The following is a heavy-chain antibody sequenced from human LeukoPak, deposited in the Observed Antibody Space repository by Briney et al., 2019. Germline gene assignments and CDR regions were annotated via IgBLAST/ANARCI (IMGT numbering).Heavy chain of an antibody. D-gene: IGHD3-10*01. CDR3: AKGITMVRGVPGA. CDR2: IDFDGSRI. CDR1: GFTFSSSW. Sequence: GGSLRLSCAASGFTFSSSWMHWVRQIPGKALVGVSRIDFDGSRIVYADFVKGRFTISRDNAKNTLSLQMNSLRAEDTAVYYCAKGITMVRGVPGAWGQGTLVTVSS. V-gene: IGHV3-74*01. J-gene: IGHJ5*02.